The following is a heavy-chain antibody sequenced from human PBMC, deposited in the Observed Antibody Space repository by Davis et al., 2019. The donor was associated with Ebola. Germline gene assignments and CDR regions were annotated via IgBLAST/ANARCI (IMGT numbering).Heavy chain of an antibody. CDR2: IYPGDSDT. Sequence: KVSCKGSGYSFTTCWIAWVRQTPAKGLEWMGIIYPGDSDTRYSPSFEGQVTISVDRSISTAYLQWSSLKASDTAMYYCAKQESLYGSSDYWGQGTLVTVSS. V-gene: IGHV5-51*01. CDR1: GYSFTTCW. J-gene: IGHJ4*02. CDR3: AKQESLYGSSDY. D-gene: IGHD3-22*01.